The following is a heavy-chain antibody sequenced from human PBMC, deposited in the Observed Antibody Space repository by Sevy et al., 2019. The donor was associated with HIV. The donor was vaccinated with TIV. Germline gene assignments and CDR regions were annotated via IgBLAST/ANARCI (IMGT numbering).Heavy chain of an antibody. V-gene: IGHV3-49*03. CDR2: IRSKAYGGTT. Sequence: GGSLRLSCTASGFTFGDYAMSWFRQAPGKGLEWVGFIRSKAYGGTTEYAASVKGRFTISRDDSKSIAYLQMNSLKTEDTAVYYCTRAAYDDFWSGYYVGYYYGMDVWGQGTTVTVS. D-gene: IGHD3-3*01. J-gene: IGHJ6*02. CDR1: GFTFGDYA. CDR3: TRAAYDDFWSGYYVGYYYGMDV.